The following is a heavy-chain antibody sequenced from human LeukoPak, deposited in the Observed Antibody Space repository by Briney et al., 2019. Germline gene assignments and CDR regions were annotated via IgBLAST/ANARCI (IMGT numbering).Heavy chain of an antibody. V-gene: IGHV4-34*01. J-gene: IGHJ4*02. CDR3: ARGPFKVFGVVTYYGFDY. CDR1: GGSFSGYC. D-gene: IGHD3-3*01. CDR2: INHSGST. Sequence: PSETLSPTYAVYGGSFSGYCWSWIRQPPGKGLEWIGEINHSGSTNYNPSLKSRVTISVDTSKNQFSLKLSSVTAADTAVYYCARGPFKVFGVVTYYGFDYWGQGTLVTVSS.